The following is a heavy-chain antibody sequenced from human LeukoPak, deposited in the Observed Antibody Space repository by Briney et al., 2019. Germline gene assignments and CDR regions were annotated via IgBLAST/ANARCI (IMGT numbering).Heavy chain of an antibody. CDR2: IYYSEST. V-gene: IGHV4-31*03. CDR3: ARRTYYYDSSGYYGPSYFDY. D-gene: IGHD3-22*01. CDR1: GGSISSGGYY. J-gene: IGHJ4*02. Sequence: PSETLSLTCTVSGGSISSGGYYWSWLRQHPGKGLEWIGYIYYSESTYYNPSLKSRVTISVDTSKNQFSLKLSSVTAADTAVYYCARRTYYYDSSGYYGPSYFDYWGQGTLVTVSS.